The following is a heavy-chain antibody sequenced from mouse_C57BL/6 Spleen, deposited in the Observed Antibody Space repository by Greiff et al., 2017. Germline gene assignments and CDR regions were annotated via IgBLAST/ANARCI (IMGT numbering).Heavy chain of an antibody. J-gene: IGHJ4*01. D-gene: IGHD1-1*01. Sequence: QVQLQQSGAELAKPGSSVKLSCKASGYTFTSYWMHWVKQRPGQGLEWIGYINPSSGYTKYNQKFKDKATLTADKSSSTAYMQLSSLTYEDSAVYYCAIYYYGSSYDAMDYWGQGTSVTVSS. CDR2: INPSSGYT. CDR3: AIYYYGSSYDAMDY. V-gene: IGHV1-7*01. CDR1: GYTFTSYW.